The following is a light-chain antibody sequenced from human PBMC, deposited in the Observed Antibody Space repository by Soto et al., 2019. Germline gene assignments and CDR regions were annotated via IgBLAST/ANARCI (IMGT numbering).Light chain of an antibody. V-gene: IGKV1-12*01. J-gene: IGKJ4*01. CDR1: QAISSW. CDR3: QQANSFPPA. Sequence: DIQMTQSPSFVSASVGDRVTVTWRASQAISSWLAWYQQKPGKAPKLLIYAASSLQSGVPSRFSGSGSGTDFTLSISSLQPEDFATYYCQQANSFPPAFGGGTKVEIK. CDR2: AAS.